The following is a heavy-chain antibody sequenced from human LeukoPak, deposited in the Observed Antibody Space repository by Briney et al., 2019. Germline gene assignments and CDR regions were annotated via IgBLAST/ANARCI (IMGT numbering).Heavy chain of an antibody. CDR3: ATHIAAADKYYFDY. D-gene: IGHD6-13*01. J-gene: IGHJ4*02. V-gene: IGHV1-8*01. CDR1: GYTFTSYD. CDR2: MNPNSGNT. Sequence: ASVKVSCKASGYTFTSYDINWVRQAPGQGLEWMGWMNPNSGNTGYAQKFQGRVTMTRNTSISTAYMELSSLRSEDTAVYYCATHIAAADKYYFDYWGQGTLVTVSS.